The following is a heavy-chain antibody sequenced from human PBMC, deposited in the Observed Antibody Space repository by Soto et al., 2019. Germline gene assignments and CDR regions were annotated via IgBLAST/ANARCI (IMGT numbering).Heavy chain of an antibody. CDR2: INSDGSST. Sequence: GGSLRLSCAASGFTFSSYWMHWVRQAPGKGLVWVSRINSDGSSTSYADSVKGRFTISRDNAKNTLYLQMNSLRAEDTAVYYCAREAKLLRYFDWRSVVPPGWFDPWGQGTLVTVSS. J-gene: IGHJ5*02. CDR3: AREAKLLRYFDWRSVVPPGWFDP. V-gene: IGHV3-74*01. CDR1: GFTFSSYW. D-gene: IGHD3-9*01.